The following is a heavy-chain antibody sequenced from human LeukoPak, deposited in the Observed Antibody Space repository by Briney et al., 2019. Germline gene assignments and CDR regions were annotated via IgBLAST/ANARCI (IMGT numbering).Heavy chain of an antibody. J-gene: IGHJ4*02. V-gene: IGHV3-48*03. Sequence: GGSLRLSCAASGFTFSSYEMNWVRQAPGEGLEWVSYISSGGSTIYYANSVKGRFTISRDNAKNSLYMQMNSLRTDDTAVSYCARDKEYSTGWYFDYWGQGTLVTVSS. D-gene: IGHD6-19*01. CDR1: GFTFSSYE. CDR3: ARDKEYSTGWYFDY. CDR2: ISSGGSTI.